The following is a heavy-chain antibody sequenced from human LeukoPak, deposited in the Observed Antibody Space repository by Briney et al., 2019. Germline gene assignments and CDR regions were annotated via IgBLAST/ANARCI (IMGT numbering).Heavy chain of an antibody. D-gene: IGHD2-15*01. J-gene: IGHJ4*02. CDR1: GGTFSSYA. CDR3: AQAGKDEGPQLDY. CDR2: IIPILGIA. V-gene: IGHV1-69*04. Sequence: SVKVSCKASGGTFSSYAISWVRQAPGQGLEWVGRIIPILGIANYAQKFQGRVTITADKSTSTAYMELSSLRSEDTAVYYCAQAGKDEGPQLDYWGRGTLVTVSS.